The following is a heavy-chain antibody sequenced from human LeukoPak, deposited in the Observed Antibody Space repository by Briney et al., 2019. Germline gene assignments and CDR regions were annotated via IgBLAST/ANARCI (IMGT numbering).Heavy chain of an antibody. D-gene: IGHD3-22*01. CDR1: GGTFSSYA. V-gene: IGHV1-69*04. CDR3: ARDTYYYDSSGYPLFDY. Sequence: SVKVSCKASGGTFSSYAISWVRQAPGQRLEWMGRIIPILGIANYAQKFQGRVTITADKSTSTAYMELSSLRSEDTAVYYCARDTYYYDSSGYPLFDYWGQGTLVTVSS. CDR2: IIPILGIA. J-gene: IGHJ4*02.